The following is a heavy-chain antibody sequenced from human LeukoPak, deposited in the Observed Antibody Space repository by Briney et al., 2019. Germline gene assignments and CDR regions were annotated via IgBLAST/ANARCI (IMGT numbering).Heavy chain of an antibody. V-gene: IGHV1-46*01. CDR1: GYTFTSYG. CDR3: ARGRDIVVVVASGLDP. Sequence: GASVKVSCKASGYTFTSYGISWVRQAPGQGLEWMGIINPSGGSTSYAQKFQGRVTMTRDTSTSTVYMELSSLRSEDTAVYYCARGRDIVVVVASGLDPWGQGTLVTVSS. D-gene: IGHD2-15*01. CDR2: INPSGGST. J-gene: IGHJ5*02.